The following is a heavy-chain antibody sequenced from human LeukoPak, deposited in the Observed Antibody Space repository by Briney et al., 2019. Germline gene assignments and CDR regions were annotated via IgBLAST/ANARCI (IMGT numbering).Heavy chain of an antibody. J-gene: IGHJ6*03. CDR2: IYYSGST. CDR3: ARGGVGSSWLKRNYYYYMDV. V-gene: IGHV4-39*01. Sequence: SETLSLTCTVSGGSISSSSYYWGWIRQPPGKGLEWIGSIYYSGSTYYNPSLKSRVTISVDTSKNQFSLKLSSVTAADTAVYYCARGGVGSSWLKRNYYYYMDVWGKGTTVTVSS. D-gene: IGHD6-13*01. CDR1: GGSISSSSYY.